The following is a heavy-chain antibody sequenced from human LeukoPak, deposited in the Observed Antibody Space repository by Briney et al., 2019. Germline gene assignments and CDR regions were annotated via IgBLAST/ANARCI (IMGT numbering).Heavy chain of an antibody. CDR3: AKGLSGAFDY. J-gene: IGHJ4*02. CDR2: ISYDGSNK. CDR1: GFTFGSYA. V-gene: IGHV3-30-3*01. Sequence: GRSLRLSCAASGFTFGSYAMHWVRQAPGKGLEWVAVISYDGSNKYYADSVKGRFTISRDNSKNTLYLQMNSLRAEDTAVYYCAKGLSGAFDYWGQGTLVTVSS.